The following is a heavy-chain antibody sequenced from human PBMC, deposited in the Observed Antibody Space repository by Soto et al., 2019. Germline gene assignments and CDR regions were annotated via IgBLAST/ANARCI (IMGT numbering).Heavy chain of an antibody. J-gene: IGHJ6*02. D-gene: IGHD5-12*01. CDR3: AKGIVATYYYYGRDV. Sequence: GGSLRLSCAASGFTFSSYGMHWVRQAPGKGLEWVAVISYDGSNKYYADSVKGRFTISRDNSKNTLYLQMNSLRAEDTAVYYCAKGIVATYYYYGRDVGGQGTTDTVS. CDR2: ISYDGSNK. V-gene: IGHV3-30*18. CDR1: GFTFSSYG.